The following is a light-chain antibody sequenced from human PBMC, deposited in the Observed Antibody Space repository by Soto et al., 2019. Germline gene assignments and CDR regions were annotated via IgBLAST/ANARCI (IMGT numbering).Light chain of an antibody. J-gene: IGKJ3*01. CDR2: DAS. CDR1: QDISNY. CDR3: QQYDNLPFT. V-gene: IGKV1-33*01. Sequence: DIQMTQSPSSLSASVGDRVTITCQASQDISNYLNWYQHKPGKAPKLLIYDASNLQTGVPSRFSGSGSGTDFTFTISSLQPEDIAMYYCQQYDNLPFTFGPGTKVDIK.